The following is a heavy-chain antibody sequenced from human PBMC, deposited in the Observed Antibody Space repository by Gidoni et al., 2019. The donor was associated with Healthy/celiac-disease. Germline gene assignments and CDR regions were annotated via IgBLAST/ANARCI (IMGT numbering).Heavy chain of an antibody. CDR3: ARDAPVRPHDAFDI. J-gene: IGHJ3*02. V-gene: IGHV3-7*01. Sequence: EVQLVESGGGLVQPGGSLRLSCAASGFTFSSYWMSWVRQAPGKGVEWVANIKQDGSEKYYVDSVKGRFTISRDNAKNSLYLQMNSLRAEDTAVYYCARDAPVRPHDAFDIWGQGTMVTVSS. CDR2: IKQDGSEK. CDR1: GFTFSSYW. D-gene: IGHD3-10*01.